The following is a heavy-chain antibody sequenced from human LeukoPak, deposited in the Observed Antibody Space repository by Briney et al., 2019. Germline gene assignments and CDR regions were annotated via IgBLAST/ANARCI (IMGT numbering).Heavy chain of an antibody. J-gene: IGHJ6*03. Sequence: SQTLSLTCTVSGGSVRRGNYYWTWIRQPGGSGLEWVGRIYSSGTTDYNPSLRTRITISVDAFRNQFSLNLSSVTAADTAVYYCARWSGSVTARNYYYYMDVWGEGTTVTVSS. V-gene: IGHV4-61*02. CDR1: GGSVRRGNYY. CDR2: IYSSGTT. D-gene: IGHD6-6*01. CDR3: ARWSGSVTARNYYYYMDV.